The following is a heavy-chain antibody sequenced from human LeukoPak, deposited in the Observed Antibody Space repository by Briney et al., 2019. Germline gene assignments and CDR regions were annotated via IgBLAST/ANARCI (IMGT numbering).Heavy chain of an antibody. CDR2: FDPEDGET. CDR3: ARDREAYYYGSGSYYNVFDY. CDR1: GYTLTELS. V-gene: IGHV1-24*01. D-gene: IGHD3-10*01. J-gene: IGHJ4*02. Sequence: ASVRVSCKVPGYTLTELSMHWVRQAPGKGLEWMGGFDPEDGETIYAQKFQGRVTMTEDTSTDTAYMELSSLRSEDTAVYYCARDREAYYYGSGSYYNVFDYWGQGTLVTVSS.